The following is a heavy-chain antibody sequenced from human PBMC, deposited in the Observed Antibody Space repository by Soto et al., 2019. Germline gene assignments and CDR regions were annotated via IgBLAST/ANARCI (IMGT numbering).Heavy chain of an antibody. CDR1: GGSISSGGYY. CDR3: ARVGTYYYDSSGYSLFDI. J-gene: IGHJ3*02. V-gene: IGHV4-31*03. Sequence: PSETLSLTCTFSGGSISSGGYYWSWIRQHPGKGLEWIGYIYYSGSTYYNPSLKSRVTISVDTSKNQFSLKLSSVTAADTAVYYCARVGTYYYDSSGYSLFDIWGQGTMVTVS. CDR2: IYYSGST. D-gene: IGHD3-22*01.